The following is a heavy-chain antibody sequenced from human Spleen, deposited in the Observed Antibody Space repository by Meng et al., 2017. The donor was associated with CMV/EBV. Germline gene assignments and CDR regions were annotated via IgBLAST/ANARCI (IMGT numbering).Heavy chain of an antibody. CDR2: ISSSSSTI. D-gene: IGHD2-2*01. V-gene: IGHV3-48*04. Sequence: GGSLRLSCAASGFTFSSYSMNWVRQAPGKGLEWVSYISSSSSTIYYADSVKGRFTISRDNAKNSLYLQMNSLRAEDTAVYYCAREGRVPAAPDYYYGMDVWGQGTTVTVSS. J-gene: IGHJ6*02. CDR3: AREGRVPAAPDYYYGMDV. CDR1: GFTFSSYS.